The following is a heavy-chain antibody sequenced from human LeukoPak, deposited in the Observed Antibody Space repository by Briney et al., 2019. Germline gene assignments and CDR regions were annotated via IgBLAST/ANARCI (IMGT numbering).Heavy chain of an antibody. J-gene: IGHJ4*02. CDR2: ISSSGSYI. D-gene: IGHD2/OR15-2a*01. V-gene: IGHV3-21*04. Sequence: GGSLRLSCAASRFTFSSYSMNWVRQAPGKGLEWVSSISSSGSYIYHADSVKGRFTISRDNAKNSLYLQMNSLRAEDTAVYYCAKDSAKKYDDYWGQGTLVTVSS. CDR3: AKDSAKKYDDY. CDR1: RFTFSSYS.